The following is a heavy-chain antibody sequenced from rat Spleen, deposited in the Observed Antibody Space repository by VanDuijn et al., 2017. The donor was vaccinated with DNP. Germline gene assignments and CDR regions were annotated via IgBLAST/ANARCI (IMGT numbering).Heavy chain of an antibody. CDR1: GFTFSNYD. D-gene: IGHD4-3*01. Sequence: EVQLVESGGGLVQPGSPLKLSCAASGFTFSNYDMAWVRQAPTKGLEWVASISTSGGSTYYRDSVKGRFTVSRDNAKSTLYLQMDSLRSEDTATYYCARHARYNSGPDAWGQGAMVTVSS. CDR2: ISTSGGST. J-gene: IGHJ2*01. CDR3: ARHARYNSGPDA. V-gene: IGHV5-25*01.